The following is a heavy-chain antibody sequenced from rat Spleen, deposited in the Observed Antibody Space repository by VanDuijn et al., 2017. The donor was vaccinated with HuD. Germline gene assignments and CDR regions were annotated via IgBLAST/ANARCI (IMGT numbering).Heavy chain of an antibody. D-gene: IGHD1-2*01. CDR1: GFTFSNYY. J-gene: IGHJ2*01. Sequence: EVQLVESGGGLVQPGRSMKLSCTASGFTFSNYYMACVRQAPTKGMEWVASISIGGGNTYHRDSVKGRFTISRDNAKNTLYLQMDSLRSEDTATYYCASPDYSRFDYWGQGVMVTVSS. CDR3: ASPDYSRFDY. CDR2: ISIGGGNT. V-gene: IGHV5-25*01.